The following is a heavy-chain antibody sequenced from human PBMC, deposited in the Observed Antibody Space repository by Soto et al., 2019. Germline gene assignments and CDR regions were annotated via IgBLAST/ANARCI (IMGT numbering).Heavy chain of an antibody. CDR3: AREVRTPYYDSAFDT. J-gene: IGHJ3*02. CDR2: ISSSGSTI. D-gene: IGHD3-3*01. V-gene: IGHV3-48*03. CDR1: GFTFSSYE. Sequence: PGGSLRLSCAASGFTFSSYEMNWVRQAPGKGLEWVSYISSSGSTIYYADSVKGRFTISRDNAKNSLYLQMNSLRAEDTAVYYCAREVRTPYYDSAFDTWGQGTMVTVSS.